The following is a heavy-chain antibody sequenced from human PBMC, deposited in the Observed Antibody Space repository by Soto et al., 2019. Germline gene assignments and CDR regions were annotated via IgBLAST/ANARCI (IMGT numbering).Heavy chain of an antibody. D-gene: IGHD3-22*01. J-gene: IGHJ3*01. CDR2: TPRTGAT. CDR3: RAWLLTESFDV. V-gene: IGHV3-53*01. Sequence: VQLVESGGGLMQPGGSLRLSCAASGFSVNSNFMNWVRKVPGKGLEWVSFTPRTGATLYADSVKGRLLVSRDDANNAVYLRLNSLTVDDTAVYYCRAWLLTESFDVWGPGTVVTVSA. CDR1: GFSVNSNF.